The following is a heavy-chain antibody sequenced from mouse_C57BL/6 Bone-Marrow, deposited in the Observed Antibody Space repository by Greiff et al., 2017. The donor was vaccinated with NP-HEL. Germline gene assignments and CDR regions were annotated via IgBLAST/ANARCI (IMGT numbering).Heavy chain of an antibody. Sequence: QVQLQQPGAELVRPGSSVKLSCKASGYTFTSYWMDWVKQRPGQGLEWIGNIYPSDSETPYNQKFKDKATLTVDKSSSTAYMQLSSLTSEDSAVYYCARGSYYGSSCADWGQGTLVTVSA. V-gene: IGHV1-61*01. CDR1: GYTFTSYW. D-gene: IGHD1-1*01. J-gene: IGHJ3*01. CDR2: IYPSDSET. CDR3: ARGSYYGSSCAD.